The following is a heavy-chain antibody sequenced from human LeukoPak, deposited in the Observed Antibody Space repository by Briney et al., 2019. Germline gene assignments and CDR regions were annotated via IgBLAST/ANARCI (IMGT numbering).Heavy chain of an antibody. V-gene: IGHV4-61*02. CDR2: IYTSGST. J-gene: IGHJ4*02. D-gene: IGHD3-10*01. CDR1: GGSISSSSYY. CDR3: ARVGDYPTNNDY. Sequence: SETLSLTCTVSGGSISSSSYYWSWIRQPAGKGLEWIGRIYTSGSTNYNPSLKSRVTISVDTSKNQFSLKLSSVTAADTAVYYCARVGDYPTNNDYWGQGTLVTVSS.